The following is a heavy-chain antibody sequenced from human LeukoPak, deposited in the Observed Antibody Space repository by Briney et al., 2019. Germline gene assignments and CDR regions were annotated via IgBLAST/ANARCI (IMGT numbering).Heavy chain of an antibody. V-gene: IGHV3-48*01. Sequence: GGSLRLSCAASGFTFDDYAMHWVRQAPGKGLEWVSYISSSSSTIYYADSVKGRFTISRDNSKNTLYLQMNSLRAEDTAVYYCARDLPYYDTGLDYWGQGTLVTVSS. CDR1: GFTFDDYA. D-gene: IGHD3-22*01. CDR3: ARDLPYYDTGLDY. J-gene: IGHJ4*02. CDR2: ISSSSSTI.